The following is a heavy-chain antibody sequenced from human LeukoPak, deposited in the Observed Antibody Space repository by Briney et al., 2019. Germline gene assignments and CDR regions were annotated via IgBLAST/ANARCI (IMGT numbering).Heavy chain of an antibody. J-gene: IGHJ4*02. Sequence: SETLSLTCTVSGYSISSGYYWGWIRQPPGKGLEWIGSIYYSGSTYYNPSLKSRVTISVDTSKNQFSLKLSSVTAADTAVYYCASASFDYWGQGTLVTVSS. CDR2: IYYSGST. V-gene: IGHV4-38-2*02. CDR3: ASASFDY. CDR1: GYSISSGYY.